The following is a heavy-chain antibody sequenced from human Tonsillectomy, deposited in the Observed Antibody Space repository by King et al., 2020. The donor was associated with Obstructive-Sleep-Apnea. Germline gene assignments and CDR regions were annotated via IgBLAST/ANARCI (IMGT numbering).Heavy chain of an antibody. J-gene: IGHJ5*02. D-gene: IGHD4-11*01. CDR1: GFSLSTSGVG. CDR2: IYWNDDK. V-gene: IGHV2-5*01. Sequence: TLQESGPTLVKPTQTLTLTCTFSGFSLSTSGVGVGWIRQPPGKALEWLALIYWNDDKRYIPFLKNRLTLTTDTSKNQVLLTMTNMDLVDTGTYYCAHLMSTVTTGWFGPWGQGILVTVSS. CDR3: AHLMSTVTTGWFGP.